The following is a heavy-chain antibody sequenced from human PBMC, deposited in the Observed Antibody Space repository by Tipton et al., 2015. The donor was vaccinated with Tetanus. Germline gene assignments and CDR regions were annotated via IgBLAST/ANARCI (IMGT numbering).Heavy chain of an antibody. CDR1: GFTFSPYA. CDR2: FIERGETT. Sequence: QLVQSGGGLVQPGGSLRLSCEASGFTFSPYAMSWVRQAPGKGLEWVSDFIERGETTYYADSVKGRFTVSRDKSKNTLYLQMNSLTAADTAVYYCAKGGGQWELVTGDYWGQGTLVIVSS. V-gene: IGHV3-23*04. CDR3: AKGGGQWELVTGDY. D-gene: IGHD1-26*01. J-gene: IGHJ4*02.